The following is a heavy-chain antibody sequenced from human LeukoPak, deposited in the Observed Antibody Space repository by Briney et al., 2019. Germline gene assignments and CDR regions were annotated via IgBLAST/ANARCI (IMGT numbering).Heavy chain of an antibody. CDR2: IYYSGST. CDR3: ARHPIVGATGDY. Sequence: SETLSLTCTVSGGSLSSYYWSWIRQPPGKGLEWIGYIYYSGSTNYNPSLKSRVTISVDTSKNQFSLKLSSVTAADTAVYYCARHPIVGATGDYWGQGTLVTVSS. CDR1: GGSLSSYY. V-gene: IGHV4-59*08. D-gene: IGHD1-26*01. J-gene: IGHJ4*02.